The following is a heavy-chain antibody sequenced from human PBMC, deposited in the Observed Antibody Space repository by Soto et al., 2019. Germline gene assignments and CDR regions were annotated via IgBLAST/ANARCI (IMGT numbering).Heavy chain of an antibody. D-gene: IGHD2-15*01. V-gene: IGHV3-23*01. Sequence: EVQLLESGGGLVQPGGSLRLSCAASGFTFSSYAMSWVRQAPGKGLEWVSAISGSGGSTYYADSVKGRFTISRDNSKNALYLQMNSLRAEDTAVYYCAKGGYCSCGSCNLAYSYWGQGTLVTVSS. CDR3: AKGGYCSCGSCNLAYSY. CDR1: GFTFSSYA. J-gene: IGHJ4*02. CDR2: ISGSGGST.